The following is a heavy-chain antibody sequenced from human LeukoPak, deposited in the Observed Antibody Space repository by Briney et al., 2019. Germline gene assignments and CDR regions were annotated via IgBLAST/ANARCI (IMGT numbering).Heavy chain of an antibody. CDR1: GFTFSSYA. V-gene: IGHV3-23*01. CDR3: AKAGGETTVTTKYAYDY. CDR2: ISGSGGST. J-gene: IGHJ4*02. Sequence: GGSLRLSCAASGFTFSSYAMSWVRQAPGKGLEWVSAISGSGGSTYYADSVKGRFTISRDNSKNTLYLQMNSLRAEDTAVYYCAKAGGETTVTTKYAYDYWGQGTLVTVSP. D-gene: IGHD4-17*01.